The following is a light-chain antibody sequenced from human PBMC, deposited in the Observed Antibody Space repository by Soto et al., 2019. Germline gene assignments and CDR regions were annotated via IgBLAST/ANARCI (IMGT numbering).Light chain of an antibody. CDR3: QQYNSWPPVT. V-gene: IGKV3-15*01. J-gene: IGKJ1*01. CDR1: QSVSSN. CDR2: GAS. Sequence: EIVMTQSPATLSVSPGERATLSCRASQSVSSNLAWYQQKPGQAPRLLIYGASTRATGIPARFSGSGSGTEFTLTISSLQSEDFAVYYCQQYNSWPPVTLGQGTKVDIK.